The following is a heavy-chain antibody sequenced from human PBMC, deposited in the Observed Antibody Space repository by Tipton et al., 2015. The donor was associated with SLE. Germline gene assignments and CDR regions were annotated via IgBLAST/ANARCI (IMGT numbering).Heavy chain of an antibody. V-gene: IGHV4-59*01. CDR1: GGSINNYY. Sequence: LRLSCTVSGGSINNYYWSWIRQPPGKGLEWIGYIYYSGSTNYNPSLKSRVTISVDTSKNQFSLKLSSVTAADTAVYYCAREKGDAYPNLVAFDIWGQGTLVTVSS. CDR2: IYYSGST. CDR3: AREKGDAYPNLVAFDI. D-gene: IGHD3-16*01. J-gene: IGHJ4*02.